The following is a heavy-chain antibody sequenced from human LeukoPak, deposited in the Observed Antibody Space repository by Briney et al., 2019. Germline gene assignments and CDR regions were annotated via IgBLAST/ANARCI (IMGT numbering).Heavy chain of an antibody. CDR3: ARRGYSSSWELYYYYYMDV. CDR2: VSSSGSTI. J-gene: IGHJ6*03. D-gene: IGHD6-13*01. Sequence: PGGSLRLSCAASGFTFSSYEMNWVRQAPGKGLEWVSYVSSSGSTIYYADSVKGRFTISRDNAKNSLYLQMNSLRAEDTAVYYCARRGYSSSWELYYYYYMDVWGKGTTVTISS. V-gene: IGHV3-48*03. CDR1: GFTFSSYE.